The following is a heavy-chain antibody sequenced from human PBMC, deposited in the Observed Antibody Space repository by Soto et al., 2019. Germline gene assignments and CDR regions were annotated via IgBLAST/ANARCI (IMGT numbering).Heavy chain of an antibody. CDR2: ISGSGGST. J-gene: IGHJ4*02. V-gene: IGHV3-23*01. CDR3: AKALGTALYSSGPYYFDY. CDR1: GFTFSSYA. Sequence: EVQLLESGGGLVQPGGSLRLSCAASGFTFSSYAMSWVRQAPGKGLEWVSAISGSGGSTYYADSVKGRFTISRDNSKNTLYLQMNSLRAEDTAVYYCAKALGTALYSSGPYYFDYWGQGTLVTVSS. D-gene: IGHD6-19*01.